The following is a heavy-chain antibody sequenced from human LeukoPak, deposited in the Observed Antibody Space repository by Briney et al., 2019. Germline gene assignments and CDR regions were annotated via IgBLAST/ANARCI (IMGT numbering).Heavy chain of an antibody. CDR2: IYYSGST. V-gene: IGHV4-39*01. CDR3: ARRIHPAMVAYRDAFDI. J-gene: IGHJ3*02. Sequence: SETLSLTCSVSGGSISSSSYYWGWIRQPPGKGLEWIGSIYYSGSTYYNPSLKSRVTISVDTSKNQFSLKLSSVTAADTAVYYCARRIHPAMVAYRDAFDIWGQGTMVTVSS. D-gene: IGHD2-21*01. CDR1: GGSISSSSYY.